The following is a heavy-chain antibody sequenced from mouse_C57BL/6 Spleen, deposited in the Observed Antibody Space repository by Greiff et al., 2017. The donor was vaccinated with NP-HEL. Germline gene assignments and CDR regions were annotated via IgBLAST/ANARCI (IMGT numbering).Heavy chain of an antibody. Sequence: VHVKQSGAELVRPGASVKLSCTASGFNIKDDYMHWVKQRPEQGLEWIGWIDPENGDTEYASKFQGKATITADTSSNTAYLQLSSLTSEDTAVYYCTTPITTVAYWGQGTLVTVSA. CDR2: IDPENGDT. D-gene: IGHD1-1*01. V-gene: IGHV14-4*01. CDR3: TTPITTVAY. J-gene: IGHJ3*01. CDR1: GFNIKDDY.